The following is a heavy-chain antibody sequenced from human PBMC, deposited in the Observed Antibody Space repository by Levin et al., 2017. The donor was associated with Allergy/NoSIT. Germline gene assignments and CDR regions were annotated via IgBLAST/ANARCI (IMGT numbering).Heavy chain of an antibody. Sequence: NPSETLSLTCTVSGGPFSSGSYYWSWIRQPPGKGLEWIGYIYYSGSPYYNPSLKSRVSISVDSSRNQFSLKLSSVTAADPVVSYCTRGLGFYGSGNHWGWFDPWGQGTLVTVNS. D-gene: IGHD3-10*01. J-gene: IGHJ5*02. CDR2: IYYSGSP. V-gene: IGHV4-30-4*01. CDR3: TRGLGFYGSGNHWGWFDP. CDR1: GGPFSSGSYY.